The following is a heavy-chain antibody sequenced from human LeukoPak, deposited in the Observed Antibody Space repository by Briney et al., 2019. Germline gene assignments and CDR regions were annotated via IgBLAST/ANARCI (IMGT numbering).Heavy chain of an antibody. D-gene: IGHD4-17*01. J-gene: IGHJ4*02. CDR1: GFTFSSYG. CDR3: AKASTVTPPLDY. V-gene: IGHV3-30*18. CDR2: ISYDGSNK. Sequence: GGSLRLSCAASGFTFSSYGMHWVRQAPDKGLEWVTFISYDGSNKYYGDSVKGRFTISRDNSKNTLYLQMNSLRVEDTAVYYCAKASTVTPPLDYWGQGTLVTVSS.